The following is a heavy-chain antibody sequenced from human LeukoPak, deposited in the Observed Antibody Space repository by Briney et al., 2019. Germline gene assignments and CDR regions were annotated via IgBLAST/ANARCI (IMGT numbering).Heavy chain of an antibody. D-gene: IGHD2-2*01. J-gene: IGHJ4*02. CDR1: GASYY. CDR2: VYYSGNX. Sequence: SETLSLTCTVSGASYYWSXXXXXPGKGLEWIXFVYYSGNXXXXPXXKSRVTXXXXXXKNQFSLKLRSVTTADTAVYYCARGRYQLDYWGQGTLVTVSS. CDR3: ARGRYQLDY. V-gene: IGHV4-59*13.